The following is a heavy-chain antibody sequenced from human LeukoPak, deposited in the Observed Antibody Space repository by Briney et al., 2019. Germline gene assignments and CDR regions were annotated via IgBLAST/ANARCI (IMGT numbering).Heavy chain of an antibody. CDR2: TSNSGSTI. CDR3: AREAQGSSYDFDY. CDR1: GFAFSTYS. Sequence: GGSLRLSCAASGFAFSTYSMNWVRQAPGKGLEWVSYTSNSGSTIYYADSVRGRFTISRDNAKKSLYLQMNSLRAEDTAVYYCAREAQGSSYDFDYWGQGTLVTVSS. V-gene: IGHV3-48*01. J-gene: IGHJ4*02. D-gene: IGHD6-19*01.